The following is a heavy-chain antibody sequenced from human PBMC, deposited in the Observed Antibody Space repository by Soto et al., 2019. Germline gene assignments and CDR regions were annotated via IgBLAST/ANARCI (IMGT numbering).Heavy chain of an antibody. CDR2: IYPGDSDT. Sequence: GEPLKISCKGSGYSFTSYWIGWVRQMPGKGLEWMGIIYPGDSDTRYSPSFQGQVTISADKSISTAYLQWSSLKASDTAMYYCARGSRPYYYYYGMDVWGQGTTVTVSS. CDR1: GYSFTSYW. CDR3: ARGSRPYYYYYGMDV. D-gene: IGHD1-26*01. J-gene: IGHJ6*02. V-gene: IGHV5-51*01.